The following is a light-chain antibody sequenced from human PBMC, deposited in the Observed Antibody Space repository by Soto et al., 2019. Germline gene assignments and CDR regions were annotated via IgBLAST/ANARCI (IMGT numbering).Light chain of an antibody. Sequence: QSALTQPPSMSAAPGQKVTISCSGSSSNIGNDYVSWYQHFPGTAPKLLIYDNNKRPSGIPDRFSGSKSGTSATLGITGLQTGDVADYYCATWDKSLSGWVFGGGTKLTVL. CDR3: ATWDKSLSGWV. CDR1: SSNIGNDY. CDR2: DNN. J-gene: IGLJ3*02. V-gene: IGLV1-51*01.